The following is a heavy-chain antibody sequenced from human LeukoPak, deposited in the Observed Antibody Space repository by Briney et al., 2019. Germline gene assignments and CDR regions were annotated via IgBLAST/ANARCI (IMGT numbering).Heavy chain of an antibody. J-gene: IGHJ3*02. Sequence: ASVKVSCKASGYTFNNYYINWVRLAPGQGLEWMGGIIPIFGTANYAQKFQGRVTITADESTSTAYMELSSLRSEDTAVYYCARSTVTTGDAFDIWGQGTMVTVSS. CDR1: GYTFNNYY. CDR3: ARSTVTTGDAFDI. CDR2: IIPIFGTA. V-gene: IGHV1-69*13. D-gene: IGHD4-17*01.